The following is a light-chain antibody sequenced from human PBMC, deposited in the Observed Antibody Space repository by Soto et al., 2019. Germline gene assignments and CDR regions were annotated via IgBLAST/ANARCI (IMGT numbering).Light chain of an antibody. CDR3: QAWDSSTDVV. Sequence: SYELTQPPSVSVSPGQTASITCSGDKLGDKYACWYQQKPGQSPVLVIYQDSKRPSGIPDRFSGSNSGNTATLTISGTQAMDEADYYCQAWDSSTDVVFGGGTKVTVL. CDR1: KLGDKY. J-gene: IGLJ2*01. CDR2: QDS. V-gene: IGLV3-1*01.